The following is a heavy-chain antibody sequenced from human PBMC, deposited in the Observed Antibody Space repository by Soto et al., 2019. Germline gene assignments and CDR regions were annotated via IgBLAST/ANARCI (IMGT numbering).Heavy chain of an antibody. CDR2: ISSSGSHT. CDR3: ARDPPPGYYDSSGYSEYFQH. CDR1: GFTFSDYY. J-gene: IGHJ1*01. Sequence: VQLVESGGGLVQPGGSLRLSCAASGFTFSDYYMSWIRQAPGKGLEWVSYISSSGSHTNYADSVKGRFTISRDNAKNSLYLQMNSLTAEDTAVYYCARDPPPGYYDSSGYSEYFQHWGQGTLVTVSS. V-gene: IGHV3-11*06. D-gene: IGHD3-22*01.